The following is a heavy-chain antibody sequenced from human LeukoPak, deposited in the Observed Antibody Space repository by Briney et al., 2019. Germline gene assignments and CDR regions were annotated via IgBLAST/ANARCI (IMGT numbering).Heavy chain of an antibody. V-gene: IGHV3-30*02. D-gene: IGHD3-16*01. CDR3: VKGVGGAANYYYLDV. CDR2: IRDDGSGQ. Sequence: GGSLRLSCAVSGFTFRSYGMHWVRQAPGKGLEWVAFIRDDGSGQYYPDSVRGRFTISRDNSKNALYLQMNSLRPEETAVYYCVKGVGGAANYYYLDVWGKGTSVTVSS. CDR1: GFTFRSYG. J-gene: IGHJ6*03.